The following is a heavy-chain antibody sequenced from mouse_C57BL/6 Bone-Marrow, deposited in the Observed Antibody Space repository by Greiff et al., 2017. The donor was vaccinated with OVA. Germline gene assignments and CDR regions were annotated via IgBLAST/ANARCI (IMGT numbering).Heavy chain of an antibody. CDR3: AIDSSGLDY. J-gene: IGHJ2*01. D-gene: IGHD3-2*02. CDR2: IYPRSGNT. CDR1: GYTFTSYG. V-gene: IGHV1-81*01. Sequence: QVQLQQSGAELARPGASVKLSCKASGYTFTSYGISWVKQRTGQGIEWIGEIYPRSGNTYYNEKFKGKATLTAGKSSSTAYMELRSLTSEDSAVYFCAIDSSGLDYWGQGTTLTVSS.